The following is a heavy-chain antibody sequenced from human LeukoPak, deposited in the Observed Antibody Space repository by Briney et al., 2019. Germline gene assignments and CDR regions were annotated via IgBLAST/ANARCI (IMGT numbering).Heavy chain of an antibody. CDR1: GFSFSSYS. CDR2: ISTSSSYI. CDR3: ARYCSGGSCYSGPFDY. D-gene: IGHD2-15*01. J-gene: IGHJ4*02. Sequence: GGSLRLSCAASGFSFSSYSMNWVRQAPGKGLEWVSFISTSSSYIYYADSVKGRFTISRDNARNSLYLQMNSLRAEDTAVYYCARYCSGGSCYSGPFDYWGQGTLVTVSS. V-gene: IGHV3-21*01.